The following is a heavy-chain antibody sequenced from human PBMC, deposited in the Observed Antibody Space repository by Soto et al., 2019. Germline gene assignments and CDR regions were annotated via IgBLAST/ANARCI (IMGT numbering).Heavy chain of an antibody. V-gene: IGHV4-31*03. CDR2: IYYSGST. D-gene: IGHD2-8*01. CDR1: GGSISTGGYY. CDR3: ARGLSVSLFDN. J-gene: IGHJ4*02. Sequence: QVQLQESGPGLVKPSQTMSLTCTVSGGSISTGGYYWTWIRQHPGKGLEWIGYIYYSGSTYYNPSLKSRVTISVDTSKNQFSLKLSSVTAADTAVYYCARGLSVSLFDNWGQGTLVTVSS.